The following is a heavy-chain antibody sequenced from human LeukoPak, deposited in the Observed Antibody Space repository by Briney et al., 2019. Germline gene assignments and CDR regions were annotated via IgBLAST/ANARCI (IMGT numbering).Heavy chain of an antibody. V-gene: IGHV3-30*07. J-gene: IGHJ4*02. CDR3: AKLGYYDFWSNYLVFDN. D-gene: IGHD3-3*01. Sequence: GRSLRLSCAASGFTFSSYAMHWVRQAPGKGLEWVAVISYDGSNKYYADSVKGRFTISRDNSKNTLYLQMDSLRVEDTAVYFCAKLGYYDFWSNYLVFDNWGQGTLVTVSS. CDR2: ISYDGSNK. CDR1: GFTFSSYA.